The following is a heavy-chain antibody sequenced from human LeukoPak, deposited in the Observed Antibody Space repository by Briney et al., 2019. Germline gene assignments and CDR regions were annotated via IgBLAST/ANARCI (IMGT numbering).Heavy chain of an antibody. CDR3: ARDSFFDWPQYYFDY. CDR1: GFTFSSYA. D-gene: IGHD3-9*01. CDR2: ISYDGSNK. V-gene: IGHV3-30*04. J-gene: IGHJ4*02. Sequence: GGSLRLSCAASGFTFSSYAMHWVRQAPGKGLEWVAVISYDGSNKYYADSVKGRFTISRDNSKNTLYLQMNSLRAEDTAVYYCARDSFFDWPQYYFDYWGQGTLVTVSS.